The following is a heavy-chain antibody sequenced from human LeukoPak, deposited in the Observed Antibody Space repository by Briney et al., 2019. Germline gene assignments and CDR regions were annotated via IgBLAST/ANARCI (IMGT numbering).Heavy chain of an antibody. V-gene: IGHV1-69*02. D-gene: IGHD2-2*01. CDR2: IIPILGIA. CDR1: GGTFSSYT. J-gene: IGHJ3*02. Sequence: GASAKVSCKASGGTFSSYTISWVRQAPGQGLEWMGRIIPILGIANYAQKFQGRVTITADKSTSTAYMELSSLRSEDTAVYYCASASGQLPSPHAFDIWGQGTMVTVSS. CDR3: ASASGQLPSPHAFDI.